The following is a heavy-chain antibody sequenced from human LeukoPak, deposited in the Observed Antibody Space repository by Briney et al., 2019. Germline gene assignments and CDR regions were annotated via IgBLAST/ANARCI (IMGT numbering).Heavy chain of an antibody. CDR3: ARLPATPYYYYYYGMDV. V-gene: IGHV4-59*08. CDR1: GGSISSYY. Sequence: PSETLSLTCTVSGGSISSYYWSWIRQPPWKGLEWIGYIYYSGSTNYNPSLKSRVTISVDTSKNQFSLRLSSVTAADTAVYYCARLPATPYYYYYYGMDVWGQGTTVTVSS. CDR2: IYYSGST. D-gene: IGHD6-25*01. J-gene: IGHJ6*02.